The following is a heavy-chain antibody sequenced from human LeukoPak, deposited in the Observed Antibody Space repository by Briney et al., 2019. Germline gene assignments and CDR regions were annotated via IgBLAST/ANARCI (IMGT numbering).Heavy chain of an antibody. CDR3: ARDPRGATSWYFDL. Sequence: GGSLRLSCAASGFTFSDYYMSWIRQAPGKELEWVSYISSSGSSIYYADSVKGRFTISRDNAKNSLYLQMNSLRAEDTAVYYCARDPRGATSWYFDLWGRGTLVTVSS. CDR1: GFTFSDYY. J-gene: IGHJ2*01. CDR2: ISSSGSSI. D-gene: IGHD3-10*01. V-gene: IGHV3-11*01.